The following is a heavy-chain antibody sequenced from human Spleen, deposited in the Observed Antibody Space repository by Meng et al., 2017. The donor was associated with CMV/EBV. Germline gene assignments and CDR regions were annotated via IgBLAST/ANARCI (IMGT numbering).Heavy chain of an antibody. CDR1: GFSFSSYA. CDR3: ATRGDAYTILYGMDV. J-gene: IGHJ6*02. CDR2: ISSSGDST. D-gene: IGHD5-24*01. V-gene: IGHV3-23*01. Sequence: GESLKISCAASGFSFSSYAMTWVRQAPGKGLEWVSAISSSGDSTYYADSVKGRFTISRDNSRNTLYQRMISLRAEDTAVYYGATRGDAYTILYGMDVWGPGTTVTVSS.